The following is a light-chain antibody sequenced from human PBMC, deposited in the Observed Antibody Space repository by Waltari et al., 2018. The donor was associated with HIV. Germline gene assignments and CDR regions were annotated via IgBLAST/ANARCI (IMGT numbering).Light chain of an antibody. CDR3: QSSDSTLSGSV. Sequence: QSVLTQPPSVSWAPGQRVTLSCTGRHSNIGTHDAPWYQQFPGTAPQLLIYNTTSRPSGVPDRFSGSKSGTSASLAITGLQSEDEADYFCQSSDSTLSGSVFGGGTKLTVL. J-gene: IGLJ2*01. CDR2: NTT. CDR1: HSNIGTHD. V-gene: IGLV1-40*01.